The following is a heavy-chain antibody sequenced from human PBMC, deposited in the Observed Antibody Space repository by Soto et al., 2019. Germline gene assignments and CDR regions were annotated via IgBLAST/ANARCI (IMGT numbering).Heavy chain of an antibody. Sequence: SVKVSCKASGFTFTSAAVQRGRQARGQRLEWIGWIVVGSGNTNYAQKFQERVTITRDMSTSTAYMELSSLRSEDTAVYYCAAKNHDLSTKFDYWGQGTLVTVS. CDR2: IVVGSGNT. J-gene: IGHJ4*02. D-gene: IGHD3-16*01. CDR1: GFTFTSAA. CDR3: AAKNHDLSTKFDY. V-gene: IGHV1-58*01.